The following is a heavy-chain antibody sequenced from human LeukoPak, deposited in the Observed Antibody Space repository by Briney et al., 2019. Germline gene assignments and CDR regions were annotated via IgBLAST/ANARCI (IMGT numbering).Heavy chain of an antibody. D-gene: IGHD3-9*01. J-gene: IGHJ4*02. CDR2: ISYDGIYK. CDR3: TKGLFAGYYDILTGYLKPTDY. V-gene: IGHV3-30*04. Sequence: GGSLRLSCAASGFTFSNNAMHWVRQAPGKGLEWVSVISYDGIYKYYADSVKGRFTISRDNSKNTLYLQMNSLRAEDTAVYYCTKGLFAGYYDILTGYLKPTDYWGQGTLVTVSS. CDR1: GFTFSNNA.